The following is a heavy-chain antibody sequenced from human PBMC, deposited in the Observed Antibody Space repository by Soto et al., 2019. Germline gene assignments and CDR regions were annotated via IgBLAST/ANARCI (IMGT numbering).Heavy chain of an antibody. D-gene: IGHD3-22*01. V-gene: IGHV3-23*01. Sequence: EVQLLESGGGLVQPGGSLRLSCAASGFTFSSYAMSWVRQAPGKGLEWVSAISGSGGSTYYADSVKGRFTISRDNSKNTLYLQMNSLRDEDTAVYYCAKHGDSSGYDYPGYDAFDIWGQGTMVTVSS. J-gene: IGHJ3*02. CDR2: ISGSGGST. CDR1: GFTFSSYA. CDR3: AKHGDSSGYDYPGYDAFDI.